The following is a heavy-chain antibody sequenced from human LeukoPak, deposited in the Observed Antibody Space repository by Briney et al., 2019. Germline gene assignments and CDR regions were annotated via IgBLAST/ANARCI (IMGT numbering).Heavy chain of an antibody. CDR3: ARGGSVYYDFWSGYYTGATYYFDY. J-gene: IGHJ4*02. D-gene: IGHD3-3*01. Sequence: SETLSLTCTVSGGSISSSSYYWGCIRQPPGKGLEWIGSIHYNGSTCYNPSLESRVIMSVDASKNQFSLNLTSVTAADAAVYYCARGGSVYYDFWSGYYTGATYYFDYWCQGTLVTVSS. V-gene: IGHV4-39*07. CDR2: IHYNGST. CDR1: GGSISSSSYY.